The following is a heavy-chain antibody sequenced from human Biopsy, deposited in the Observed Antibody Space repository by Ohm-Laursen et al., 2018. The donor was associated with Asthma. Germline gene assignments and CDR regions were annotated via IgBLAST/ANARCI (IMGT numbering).Heavy chain of an antibody. CDR3: AREWNCGGDCYSLDS. CDR1: GDSIDSGDYS. CDR2: IYRNGNT. D-gene: IGHD2-21*02. J-gene: IGHJ4*02. V-gene: IGHV4-30-2*06. Sequence: TLSLTCAVSGDSIDSGDYSWTWIRQSPGVGLEWIGYIYRNGNTYYNPTLKNRVTISIDRSKNQFSQRLRSVTTADTAVYYCAREWNCGGDCYSLDSWGQGTLVTVSS.